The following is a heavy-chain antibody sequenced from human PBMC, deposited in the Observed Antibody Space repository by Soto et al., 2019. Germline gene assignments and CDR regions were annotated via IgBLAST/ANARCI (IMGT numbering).Heavy chain of an antibody. CDR3: ARVFWHSGGKYYAY. CDR1: GFTFSTYE. CDR2: ITPNGDST. Sequence: PGGSLRLSCATSGFTFSTYEMHWVRQAPGKGLEYVSTITPNGDSTFYADSVRGRFTISRDNSKNTLYLQMGSLRAEDMAVYYCARVFWHSGGKYYAYWGQGTLVTVS. J-gene: IGHJ4*02. D-gene: IGHD2-15*01. V-gene: IGHV3-64*02.